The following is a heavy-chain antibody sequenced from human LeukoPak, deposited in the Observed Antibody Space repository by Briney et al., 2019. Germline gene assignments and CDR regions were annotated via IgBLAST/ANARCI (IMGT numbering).Heavy chain of an antibody. CDR3: ARCSKHYYGSGIPAPAFDY. CDR2: INPNSGGT. D-gene: IGHD3-10*01. V-gene: IGHV1-2*06. Sequence: ASMKVSCKASGYTFTGYYMHWVRQAPGQGLEWMGRINPNSGGTNYAQKFQGRVTMTRDTSISTAYMELGRLRSDDTAVYYCARCSKHYYGSGIPAPAFDYWGQGTLVTVSS. CDR1: GYTFTGYY. J-gene: IGHJ4*02.